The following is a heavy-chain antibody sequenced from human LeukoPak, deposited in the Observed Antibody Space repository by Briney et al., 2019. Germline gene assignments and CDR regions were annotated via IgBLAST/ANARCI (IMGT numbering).Heavy chain of an antibody. CDR1: GGSISSSGYY. Sequence: SETLSLTCTVSGGSISSSGYYWGWIRQPPGKGLEWIGSIYYSGSTYYNPSLKSRVTISVDTSKHQFSLKLSSVAAADTAVYYCARDPTAAGKGAWFDPWGQGTLVTVSS. D-gene: IGHD6-13*01. CDR2: IYYSGST. CDR3: ARDPTAAGKGAWFDP. V-gene: IGHV4-39*02. J-gene: IGHJ5*02.